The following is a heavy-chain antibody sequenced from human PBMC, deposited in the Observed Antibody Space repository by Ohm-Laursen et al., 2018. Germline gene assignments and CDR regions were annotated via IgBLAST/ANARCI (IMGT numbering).Heavy chain of an antibody. CDR1: GFTFTNYA. D-gene: IGHD6-13*01. Sequence: SLRLSCSASGFTFTNYAMNWVRQAPGKGLEWVAVIWYDGSNKYYADSVKGRFTISRDNSKNTLYLQMNSLRAEDTAVYYCARDMDSSSWYSLDYWGQGTLVTVSS. CDR3: ARDMDSSSWYSLDY. V-gene: IGHV3-33*08. J-gene: IGHJ4*02. CDR2: IWYDGSNK.